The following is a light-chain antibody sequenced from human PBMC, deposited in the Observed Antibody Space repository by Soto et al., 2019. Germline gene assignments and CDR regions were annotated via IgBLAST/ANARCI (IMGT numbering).Light chain of an antibody. V-gene: IGKV1-16*01. CDR1: QGISTF. J-gene: IGKJ5*01. Sequence: DIQMTQSPSSLSASVGDRVTITCRASQGISTFLAWFQQKPVKAPKTLIYAASSLHSGVPSRFSGSGSGTDFTLTISSLQPEDFATYYCQHDDGYPQIFGQGTRLEIK. CDR3: QHDDGYPQI. CDR2: AAS.